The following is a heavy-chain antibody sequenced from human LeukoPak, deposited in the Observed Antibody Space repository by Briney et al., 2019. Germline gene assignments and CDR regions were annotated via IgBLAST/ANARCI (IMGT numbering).Heavy chain of an antibody. D-gene: IGHD6-6*01. CDR1: GGSISSGGYY. CDR3: ARAFEYSSSKDYFDY. V-gene: IGHV4-30-2*01. J-gene: IGHJ4*02. CDR2: IYHSGST. Sequence: PSETLSLTCTVSGGSISSGGYYWSWIRQPPGKGLEWIGYIYHSGSTYYNPSLKSRVTISVDRSKNQFSLKLSSVTAADTAVYYCARAFEYSSSKDYFDYWGQGTLVTVSS.